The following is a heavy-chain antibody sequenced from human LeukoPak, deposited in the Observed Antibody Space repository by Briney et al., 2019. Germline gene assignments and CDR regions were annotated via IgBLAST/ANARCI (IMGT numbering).Heavy chain of an antibody. J-gene: IGHJ3*02. CDR2: IYYSGST. Sequence: SETLSLTCTVSGGSISSYYWSWIRQPPGKGLEWIGYIYYSGSTNYNPSLKSRVTISVDTSKNQFSLKLSSVTAADTAVYYCARGSLYSSSFAFDIWGQGTMVTVSS. V-gene: IGHV4-59*01. CDR1: GGSISSYY. D-gene: IGHD6-6*01. CDR3: ARGSLYSSSFAFDI.